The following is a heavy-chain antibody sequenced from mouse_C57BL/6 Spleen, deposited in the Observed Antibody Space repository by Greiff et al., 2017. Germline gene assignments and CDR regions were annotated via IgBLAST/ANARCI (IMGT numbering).Heavy chain of an antibody. CDR3: AKHGSNDAMDY. Sequence: QVQLQQSGPGLVAPSQSLSLTCTASGFSLTSYGVSWVRQPPGKGLEWLGVIWGDGSTNYHSALITRLGISKDNSKSQVFLKLNSRQTDDTATYYCAKHGSNDAMDYWGQGTSVTVSS. CDR2: IWGDGST. D-gene: IGHD2-5*01. J-gene: IGHJ4*01. CDR1: GFSLTSYG. V-gene: IGHV2-3*01.